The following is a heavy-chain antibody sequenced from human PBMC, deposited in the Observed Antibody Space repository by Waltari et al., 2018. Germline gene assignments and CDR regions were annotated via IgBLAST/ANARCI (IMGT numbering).Heavy chain of an antibody. V-gene: IGHV4-39*01. J-gene: IGHJ3*01. Sequence: QLQLQESGPGLVKPSETVSLTCSVSAGSITSARHYWGWIRQPPGQGLEWIGTISYSGTTYNSPSLQSRVTISRDTSKNQLSLKLDSVTASDTAVYYCATYIGASVGTASFDVWGQGTMVTVSS. D-gene: IGHD5-12*01. CDR1: AGSITSARHY. CDR3: ATYIGASVGTASFDV. CDR2: ISYSGTT.